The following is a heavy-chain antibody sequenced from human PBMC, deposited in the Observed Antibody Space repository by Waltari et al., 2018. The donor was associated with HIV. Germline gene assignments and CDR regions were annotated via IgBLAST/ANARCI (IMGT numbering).Heavy chain of an antibody. CDR3: AREEDIVVVVAAKRGYYFDY. Sequence: QLQLQESGPGLVKPSETLSLTCTVSGCSISSSSYYWGWIRQPPGKGLEWIGSIYYSGSTYYNPSLKSRVTISVDTSKNQFSLKLSSVTAADTAVYYCAREEDIVVVVAAKRGYYFDYWGQGTLVTVSS. J-gene: IGHJ4*02. D-gene: IGHD2-15*01. CDR1: GCSISSSSYY. V-gene: IGHV4-39*07. CDR2: IYYSGST.